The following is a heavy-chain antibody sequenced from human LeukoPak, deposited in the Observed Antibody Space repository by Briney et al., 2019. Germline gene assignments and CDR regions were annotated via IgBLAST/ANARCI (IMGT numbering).Heavy chain of an antibody. Sequence: PGGSLRLSCAASGFAFSNAWMSWVRQAPGKGLEWVGRIKSKTDGGTTDYAAPVKGRFTISRDDSKNTLYLQMNSLKTEDTAVYYCTTDADSGSYYSGYWGQGTLVTVSS. V-gene: IGHV3-15*01. CDR3: TTDADSGSYYSGY. CDR2: IKSKTDGGTT. J-gene: IGHJ4*02. CDR1: GFAFSNAW. D-gene: IGHD1-26*01.